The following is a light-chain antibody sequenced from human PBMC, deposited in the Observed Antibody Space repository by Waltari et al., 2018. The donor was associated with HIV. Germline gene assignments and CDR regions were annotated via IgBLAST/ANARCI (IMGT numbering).Light chain of an antibody. CDR3: QQYSSSPLT. J-gene: IGKJ1*01. CDR2: GAS. Sequence: IVLTQSPGTLSLSPGERATLSCRASQSISSNYLAWYQKKPGQAPRLLIYGASHRATGIPDRFSGSGSGTDFTLTISRLEPEDFAVFYCQQYSSSPLTFGQGTKVE. V-gene: IGKV3-20*01. CDR1: QSISSNY.